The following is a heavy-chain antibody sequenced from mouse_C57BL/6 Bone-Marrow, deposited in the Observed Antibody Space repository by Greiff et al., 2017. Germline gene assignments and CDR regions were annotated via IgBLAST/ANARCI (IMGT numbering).Heavy chain of an antibody. Sequence: VQLQQSGPELVKPGASVKISCKASGYSFTDYNMNWVKQSNGKSLEWIGVINPNYGTTSYNQKFKGKATLTVDQSSSTAYMQLNSLTSEDSAVYYCAKIRRERYYYAMDYWGQGTSVTVSS. CDR2: INPNYGTT. J-gene: IGHJ4*01. CDR1: GYSFTDYN. D-gene: IGHD2-12*01. CDR3: AKIRRERYYYAMDY. V-gene: IGHV1-39*01.